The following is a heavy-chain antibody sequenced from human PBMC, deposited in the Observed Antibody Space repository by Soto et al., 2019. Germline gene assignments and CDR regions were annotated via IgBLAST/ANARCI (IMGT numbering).Heavy chain of an antibody. CDR2: ISGSGGST. V-gene: IGHV3-23*01. Sequence: GGSLRLSCAASGFTFSSYAMSWVRQAPGKGLEWVSAISGSGGSTYYADSVKGRFTISRDNSKNTLYLQMNSLRAEDTAVYYCAKWGYYYDSSGYSPNYYFDYWGQGTLVTVSS. D-gene: IGHD3-22*01. CDR1: GFTFSSYA. CDR3: AKWGYYYDSSGYSPNYYFDY. J-gene: IGHJ4*02.